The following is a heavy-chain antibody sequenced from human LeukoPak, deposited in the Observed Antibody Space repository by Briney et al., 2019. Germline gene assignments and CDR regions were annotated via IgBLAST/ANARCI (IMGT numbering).Heavy chain of an antibody. V-gene: IGHV3-11*01. Sequence: GGSLRLSCAASGFTFSDYYMSWIRQAPGKGLEWVSYISSSGSTIYYADSVKGRFTISRDNAKNSLYLQMNSLRAEDTAVYYCARVGFVGYSYDYVDYWGQGTLVTVSS. D-gene: IGHD5-18*01. CDR1: GFTFSDYY. CDR3: ARVGFVGYSYDYVDY. CDR2: ISSSGSTI. J-gene: IGHJ4*02.